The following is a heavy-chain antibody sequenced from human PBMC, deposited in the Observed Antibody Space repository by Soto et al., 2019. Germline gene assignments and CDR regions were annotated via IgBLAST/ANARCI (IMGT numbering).Heavy chain of an antibody. CDR2: ISTTGGLK. D-gene: IGHD3-22*01. CDR1: GFTFSSFG. CDR3: AKETHSNGYGCYFDY. Sequence: QVQLVESGGGVVQPGRSLRLSCAASGFTFSSFGMHWVRQAPGKGLEWVAVISTTGGLKYAADSVKGRFTISRDNSKNTLYLQMNSLRAEDTAIYYCAKETHSNGYGCYFDYWGQGALVTVSS. V-gene: IGHV3-30*18. J-gene: IGHJ4*02.